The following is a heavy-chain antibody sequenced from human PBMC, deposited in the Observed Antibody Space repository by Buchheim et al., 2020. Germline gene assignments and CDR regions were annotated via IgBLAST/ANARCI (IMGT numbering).Heavy chain of an antibody. J-gene: IGHJ4*02. V-gene: IGHV3-7*01. CDR3: AREQVYSSWE. D-gene: IGHD6-6*01. CDR2: ITADGAGPDQ. Sequence: EVQLVESGGGLVQPGGSLRLSCAASGFTFSNYWMTWVRQAPGKGLEWVAHITADGAGPDQYFADSVRGRFTISRDNAKNSLYLQMNSLRAEDTAVYYCAREQVYSSWEWGQGTL. CDR1: GFTFSNYW.